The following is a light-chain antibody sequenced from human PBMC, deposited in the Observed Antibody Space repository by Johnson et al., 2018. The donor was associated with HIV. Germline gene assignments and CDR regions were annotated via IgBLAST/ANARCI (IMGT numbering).Light chain of an antibody. CDR1: SSNIGNNY. Sequence: QSVLTQPPSVSAAPRQKVTISCSGSSSNIGNNYVSWYQHLPGTAPKLLIYDNNKRPSGIPDRFSGSKSGSLATLGITGLQTGDEADYYRGTWRSSLNTYVFGTGTKVTVL. CDR3: GTWRSSLNTYV. CDR2: DNN. V-gene: IGLV1-51*01. J-gene: IGLJ1*01.